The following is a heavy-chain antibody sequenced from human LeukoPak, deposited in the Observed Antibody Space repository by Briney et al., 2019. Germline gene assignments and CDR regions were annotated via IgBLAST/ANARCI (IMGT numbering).Heavy chain of an antibody. J-gene: IGHJ4*02. Sequence: GGSLRLSDAASGFTFSSYDMHWVRQAPGKGLEWVAVISYDGSNKYYADSVKGRFTISRDNSKNTLYLQMNSLRAEDTAVYYCARADSDGYYDSSGYYEYWGQGTLATVSS. CDR2: ISYDGSNK. V-gene: IGHV3-30-3*01. CDR1: GFTFSSYD. D-gene: IGHD3-22*01. CDR3: ARADSDGYYDSSGYYEY.